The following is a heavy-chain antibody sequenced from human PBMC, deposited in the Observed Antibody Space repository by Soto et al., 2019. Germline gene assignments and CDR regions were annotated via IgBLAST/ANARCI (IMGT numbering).Heavy chain of an antibody. CDR1: GFSLSNSG. J-gene: IGHJ5*02. V-gene: IGHV3-48*02. CDR2: ISRSHSAI. Sequence: PGGSLRLSCSASGFSLSNSGMFWVRQAPGKGLEWISYISRSHSAIYYADSVKGRFTMSRDNAKNSLFLQMNSLRDEDRAVYYCATEGPNGYIPYYTETWGQGVPVTVSS. CDR3: ATEGPNGYIPYYTET. D-gene: IGHD1-26*01.